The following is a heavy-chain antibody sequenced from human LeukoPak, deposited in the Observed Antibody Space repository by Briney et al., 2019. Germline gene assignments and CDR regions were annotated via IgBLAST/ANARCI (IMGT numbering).Heavy chain of an antibody. CDR1: GGSISSYY. CDR3: ARGGELELPSKFDY. CDR2: IYYSGST. V-gene: IGHV4-59*01. J-gene: IGHJ4*02. Sequence: KTSETLSLTCTVSGGSISSYYWSWIRQPPGKGLEWIGYIYYSGSTNYNPSLKSRVTISVDTSKNQFSLELSSVTAADTAVYYCARGGELELPSKFDYWGQGNLVTVSS. D-gene: IGHD1-7*01.